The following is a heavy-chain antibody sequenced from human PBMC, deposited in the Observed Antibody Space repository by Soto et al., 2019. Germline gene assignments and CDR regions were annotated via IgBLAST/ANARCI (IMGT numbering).Heavy chain of an antibody. CDR3: ARQGGYSYGKDWFDP. CDR2: IYPYDSDT. J-gene: IGHJ5*02. V-gene: IGHV5-51*01. D-gene: IGHD5-18*01. Sequence: PGESLKISCKASGYRFTTYWIGWVRQVPGKGLELMGVIYPYDSDTKYSPSFEGQVTISADKSISTAYLQWSSLKASDTAIYYCARQGGYSYGKDWFDPWGQGTLVTVSS. CDR1: GYRFTTYW.